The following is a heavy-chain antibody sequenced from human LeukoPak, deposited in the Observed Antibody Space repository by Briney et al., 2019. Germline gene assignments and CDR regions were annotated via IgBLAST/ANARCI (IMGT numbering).Heavy chain of an antibody. V-gene: IGHV3-33*01. Sequence: GGSLRLSCAASGFTFSSYGMHWVRQAPGKGLEWVAVIWYDGSNKYYADSEKGRFTISRDNSKNTLYLQMNSLRAEDTAVYYCARGGKMYDFWSGYAQDYWGQGTLVTVSS. CDR2: IWYDGSNK. J-gene: IGHJ4*02. D-gene: IGHD3-3*01. CDR1: GFTFSSYG. CDR3: ARGGKMYDFWSGYAQDY.